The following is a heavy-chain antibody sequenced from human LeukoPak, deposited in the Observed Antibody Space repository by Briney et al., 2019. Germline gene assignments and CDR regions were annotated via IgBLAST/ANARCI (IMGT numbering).Heavy chain of an antibody. D-gene: IGHD3-22*01. J-gene: IGHJ4*02. CDR1: GGSLPHYY. CDR2: VHSSRIT. V-gene: IGHV4-4*07. Sequence: PSDTLPLTCTVSGGSLPHYYWTWLQQPAANALEGTGLVHSSRITNYNPSLKSRVTMSLDTSKNQFSLKLSPVPAADTAAYYCARAPSYDSTKLYHWGQGTLVTVAS. CDR3: ARAPSYDSTKLYH.